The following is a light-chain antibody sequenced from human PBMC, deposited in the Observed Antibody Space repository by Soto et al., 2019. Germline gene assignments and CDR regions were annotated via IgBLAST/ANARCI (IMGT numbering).Light chain of an antibody. J-gene: IGKJ4*01. CDR1: QSVLYSSDNKNY. CDR2: WAS. V-gene: IGKV4-1*01. CDR3: QQYYSAPPLT. Sequence: DIVMTQSPDSLAVSLGERATINCKSSQSVLYSSDNKNYLAWFQQKPGQPPKLLIYWASTRGSGVPDRFSGSGSETDFTLTISSLQAEDVAVYYCQQYYSAPPLTFGGGTKVEIK.